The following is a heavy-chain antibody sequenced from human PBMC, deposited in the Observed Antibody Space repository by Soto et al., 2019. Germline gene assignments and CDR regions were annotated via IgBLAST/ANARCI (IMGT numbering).Heavy chain of an antibody. CDR2: IYISGSA. J-gene: IGHJ4*02. CDR1: GGFISTYY. CDR3: ARDYGDYYYFDY. Sequence: SETLSLTCTVSGGFISTYYWIWIRQPAGKGLEWLGRIYISGSANYNPSLKSRVTMSVDTSKNQISLRLNSVTAADTAVYYCARDYGDYYYFDYWGQGTLVTVSS. D-gene: IGHD4-17*01. V-gene: IGHV4-4*07.